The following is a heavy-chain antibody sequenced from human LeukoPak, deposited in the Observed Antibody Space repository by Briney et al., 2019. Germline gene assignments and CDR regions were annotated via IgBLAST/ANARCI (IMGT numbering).Heavy chain of an antibody. CDR1: GYTFTVYY. CDR2: INPNSGGT. D-gene: IGHD3-9*01. J-gene: IGHJ4*02. Sequence: GASVKVSCKASGYTFTVYYMHWVRQAPGQGLEWMGWINPNSGGTNYAQKFQGRVTMTRDTSISTAYMELSRLRSDDTAVYYCAREPTYYDILTGYNFFDYWGQGTLVTVSS. V-gene: IGHV1-2*02. CDR3: AREPTYYDILTGYNFFDY.